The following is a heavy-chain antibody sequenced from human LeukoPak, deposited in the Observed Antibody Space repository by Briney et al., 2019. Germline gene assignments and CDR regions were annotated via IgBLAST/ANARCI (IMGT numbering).Heavy chain of an antibody. J-gene: IGHJ3*02. CDR2: IYPGDSDT. D-gene: IGHD3/OR15-3a*01. CDR1: GYSFNRDW. CDR3: ARTRGARDAFDI. V-gene: IGHV5-51*01. Sequence: ESLKISCKASGYSFNRDWLGWVRQMPGKGLEWMVIIYPGDSDTRYSPSSQGQVTISADKSISTAYLQWSSLKASDSAIYYCARTRGARDAFDIWGQGTMVTVSS.